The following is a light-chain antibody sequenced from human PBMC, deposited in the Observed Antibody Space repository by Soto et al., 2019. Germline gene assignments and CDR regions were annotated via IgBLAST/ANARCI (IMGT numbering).Light chain of an antibody. J-gene: IGKJ1*01. CDR3: QQYRDLPQT. V-gene: IGKV3-20*01. CDR1: QSVRSNY. CDR2: NSS. Sequence: EIVLTQSPGTLSLSPGERATLSCRASQSVRSNYLAWYQQKPGQAPRLLIYNSSTRATGIPDRFSGSGSGTDFTLTISRLEPEDFALYYCQQYRDLPQTFGQGTQVEIK.